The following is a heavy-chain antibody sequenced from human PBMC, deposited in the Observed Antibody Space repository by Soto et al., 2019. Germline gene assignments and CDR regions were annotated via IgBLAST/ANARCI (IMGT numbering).Heavy chain of an antibody. CDR1: GFTVTSYG. D-gene: IGHD5-18*01. CDR3: VSDRGYGHASLPYS. Sequence: QAHLVESWGVVVQPGRSLRLSCAAAGFTVTSYGMHLFRQAHGTRLEGVAVISYDGGLQHYANSVKGRFTISRDKFTKMVPLQTNSMRAEDTAVYYCVSDRGYGHASLPYSWGQGTLVSVSS. J-gene: IGHJ4*02. V-gene: IGHV3-30*03. CDR2: ISYDGGLQ.